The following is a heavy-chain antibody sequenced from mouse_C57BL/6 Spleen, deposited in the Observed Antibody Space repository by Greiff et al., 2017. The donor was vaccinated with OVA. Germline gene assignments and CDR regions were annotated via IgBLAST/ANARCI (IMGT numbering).Heavy chain of an antibody. CDR2: IYPGDGDT. V-gene: IGHV1-82*01. Sequence: QVQLQQSGPELVKPGASVKISCKASGYAFSSSWMNWVKQRPGQGLEWIGRIYPGDGDTNYNGKFKGKATLTADKSSSTAYMQLSSLTSEDSAIYFCARNYDADWGQGSLVTVSA. CDR3: ARNYDAD. CDR1: GYAFSSSW. D-gene: IGHD2-4*01. J-gene: IGHJ3*01.